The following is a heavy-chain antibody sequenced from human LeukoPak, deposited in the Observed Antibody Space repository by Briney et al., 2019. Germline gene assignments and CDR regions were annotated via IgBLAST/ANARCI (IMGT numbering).Heavy chain of an antibody. CDR1: GGSFSGYY. Sequence: SETLSLACALYGGSFSGYYLSWIRQPPGKGLEWIGEINHSGSTNYNPSLKSRVTISVDTSKNQFSLKLSSVTAADTAVYYCEAGDAGTDFDYWGQGTLVTVSS. V-gene: IGHV4-34*01. CDR3: EAGDAGTDFDY. CDR2: INHSGST. D-gene: IGHD6-13*01. J-gene: IGHJ4*02.